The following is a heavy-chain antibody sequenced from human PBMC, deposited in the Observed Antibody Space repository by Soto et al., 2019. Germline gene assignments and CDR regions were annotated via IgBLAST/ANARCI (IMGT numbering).Heavy chain of an antibody. CDR1: GFSLSTSGVG. CDR3: AHRGSYSRDDASDL. D-gene: IGHD5-18*01. V-gene: IGHV2-5*02. J-gene: IGHJ3*01. Sequence: SGPTLVNPTQTLTLTCTFSGFSLSTSGVGVGWIRQPPGKALEWLALIYWDDDKRFSPSLKGRLTVTKGTSENQVVLTMTNMDPADTATYYCAHRGSYSRDDASDLWGQGTMVTVSS. CDR2: IYWDDDK.